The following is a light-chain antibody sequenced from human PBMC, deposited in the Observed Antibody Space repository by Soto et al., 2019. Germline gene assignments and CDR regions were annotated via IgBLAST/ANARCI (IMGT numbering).Light chain of an antibody. V-gene: IGLV1-51*02. J-gene: IGLJ2*01. CDR3: GTWDRRLDIVV. CDR2: EDN. CDR1: SSNIGNNF. Sequence: QSVLTQPPSVSAAPGQEVTISCSGSSSNIGNNFVSWYQHLPGTAPKLLIYEDNKRPSGVPVRFSGSKSDTSATLGITGLQTGDEADYYCGTWDRRLDIVVFGGGTKVTVL.